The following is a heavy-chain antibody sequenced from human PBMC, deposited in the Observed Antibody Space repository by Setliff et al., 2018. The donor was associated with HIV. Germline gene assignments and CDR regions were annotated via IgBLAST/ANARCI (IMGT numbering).Heavy chain of an antibody. CDR2: ISSSSSYI. D-gene: IGHD3-22*01. CDR1: GFTFSSYS. Sequence: GGSLRLSCAASGFTFSSYSMNWVRQAPGKGLEWVSSISSSSSYIYYADSVKGRFTISRDNAKNSLYLQMNSLRAEDTAVYYCARVESRGYYDSSGYYWSYWGQGTLVTVPQ. J-gene: IGHJ4*02. CDR3: ARVESRGYYDSSGYYWSY. V-gene: IGHV3-21*01.